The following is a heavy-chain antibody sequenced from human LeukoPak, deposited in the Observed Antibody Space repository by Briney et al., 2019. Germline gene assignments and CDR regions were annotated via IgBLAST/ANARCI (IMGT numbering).Heavy chain of an antibody. V-gene: IGHV3-9*01. Sequence: GRSLRLSCAASGFTFDDYAMHWVRQAPGEGLEWVSGISWNSGSIGYADTVKGRFTISRDNAKNSLYLQMNSLRAEDTALYYCAKDAFDIWGQGTMVTVSS. J-gene: IGHJ3*02. CDR1: GFTFDDYA. CDR3: AKDAFDI. CDR2: ISWNSGSI.